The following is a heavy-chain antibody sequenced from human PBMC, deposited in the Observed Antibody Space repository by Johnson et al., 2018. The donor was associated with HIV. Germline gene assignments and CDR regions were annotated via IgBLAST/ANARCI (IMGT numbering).Heavy chain of an antibody. J-gene: IGHJ3*02. V-gene: IGHV3-11*04. CDR2: ISSSGNPI. CDR1: GFIFSDYY. CDR3: ARDWVIGDAFDI. D-gene: IGHD2-21*01. Sequence: HVQLVESGGGLVKPGGSLRLSCAASGFIFSDYYMSWIRQAPGKGLEWVSYISSSGNPIYYADSVKGRFTISRDNAKNSLYLQMNSLRAEDTAVYYCARDWVIGDAFDIWGQGTMVTVSS.